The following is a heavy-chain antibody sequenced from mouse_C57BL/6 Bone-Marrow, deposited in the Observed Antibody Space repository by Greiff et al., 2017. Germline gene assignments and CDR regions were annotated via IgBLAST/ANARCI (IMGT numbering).Heavy chain of an antibody. CDR3: TRHDGVYAMDY. J-gene: IGHJ4*01. CDR2: INSDGGRT. Sequence: EVQLKESGGGLVQPGESLKLSCESNEYEFPSHDMSWVRKTPEKRLELVAAINSDGGRTYYPDTMERRFIISRDNTKKTQYLQMSSLRSEDTAWYYCTRHDGVYAMDYWGQGTSVTVSS. CDR1: EYEFPSHD. V-gene: IGHV5-2*01.